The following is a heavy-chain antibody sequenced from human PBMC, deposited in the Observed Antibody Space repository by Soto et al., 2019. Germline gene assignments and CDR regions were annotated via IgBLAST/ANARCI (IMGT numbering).Heavy chain of an antibody. CDR1: GGTFSSYA. CDR2: IIPIFGTA. D-gene: IGHD2-2*02. J-gene: IGHJ4*02. V-gene: IGHV1-69*06. Sequence: QVQLVQSGAEVQKPGSSVKVSCKASGGTFSSYAISWVRQAPGQGLEWMGGIIPIFGTANYAQKFQGRVTITADKSTSIAYRELSSLRSEDTAVYYCARETLGYCSSTSCYTLYYFDYWGQGTLVTVSS. CDR3: ARETLGYCSSTSCYTLYYFDY.